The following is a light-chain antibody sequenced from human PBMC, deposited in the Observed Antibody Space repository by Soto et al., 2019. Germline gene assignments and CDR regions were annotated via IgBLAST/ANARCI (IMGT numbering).Light chain of an antibody. V-gene: IGKV3-15*01. J-gene: IGKJ1*01. CDR3: QQYNNWWT. Sequence: EIVMTQSPATLSVSPGERATLSCRASQSVSTSLAWYQQKPGQAPRLLISGSSTRATGVPARFSGSGPETEFTLTISSLQSEDFEVYYCQQYNNWWTFGQGTKVEIK. CDR1: QSVSTS. CDR2: GSS.